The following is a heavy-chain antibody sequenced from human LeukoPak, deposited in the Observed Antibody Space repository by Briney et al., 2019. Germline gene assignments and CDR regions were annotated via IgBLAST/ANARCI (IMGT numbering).Heavy chain of an antibody. CDR2: ISGSGGST. J-gene: IGHJ4*02. V-gene: IGHV3-23*01. CDR3: AKDPQRVPKYYFDY. CDR1: GFTFSSYA. Sequence: GGSLRLSCSASGFTFSSYAMSWVRQAPGKGLEWVSAISGSGGSTYYADSVKGRFTISRDNSKNTLYLQMNSLRAEDTAVCYCAKDPQRVPKYYFDYWGQGTLVTVSS.